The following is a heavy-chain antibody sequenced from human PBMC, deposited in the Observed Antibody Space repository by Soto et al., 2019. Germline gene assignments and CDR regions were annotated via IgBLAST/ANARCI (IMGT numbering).Heavy chain of an antibody. CDR1: GYTFTTYG. CDR2: IGGYNGDS. D-gene: IGHD2-8*01. J-gene: IGHJ4*02. V-gene: IGHV1-18*04. CDR3: ARVGNNGWPLEYDY. Sequence: QPQLVQSGAEVRKPGASVNVSCKASGYTFTTYGISWVRQAPGQGLEWMGWIGGYNGDSHNAQKFQGRLTMTRDTSTKTAYMELTSLRPDDTDVYYCARVGNNGWPLEYDYGGQGTLVIVSS.